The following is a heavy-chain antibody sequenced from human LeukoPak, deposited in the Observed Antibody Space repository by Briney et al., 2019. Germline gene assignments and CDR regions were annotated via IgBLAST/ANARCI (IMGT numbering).Heavy chain of an antibody. V-gene: IGHV4-34*01. CDR3: ARDPEGGNSPFDY. D-gene: IGHD4-23*01. CDR1: GGSFSGYY. Sequence: PSETLSLTCAVYGGSFSGYYWSWIRQPPGKGLEWIGEINHSGSTNYNPSLKSRVTISVDTSKNQFSLKLSSVTAADTAVYYCARDPEGGNSPFDYWGQGTLVTVSS. CDR2: INHSGST. J-gene: IGHJ4*02.